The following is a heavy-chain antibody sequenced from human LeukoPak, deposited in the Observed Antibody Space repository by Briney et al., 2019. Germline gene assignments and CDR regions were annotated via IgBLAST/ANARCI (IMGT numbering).Heavy chain of an antibody. CDR1: GFTFDDYG. Sequence: GGSLRLSCAASGFTFDDYGMSWVRQAPGKGLEWVSGTNWNGGSIGYADSVKGRFTISRDNAKNSLYLQMNSLRAEDTALYYCARDLESSGWYGIDYWGQGTLVTVSS. V-gene: IGHV3-20*04. D-gene: IGHD6-19*01. CDR3: ARDLESSGWYGIDY. CDR2: TNWNGGSI. J-gene: IGHJ4*02.